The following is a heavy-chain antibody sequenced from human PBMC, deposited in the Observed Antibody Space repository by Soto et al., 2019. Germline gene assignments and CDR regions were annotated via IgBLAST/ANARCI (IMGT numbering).Heavy chain of an antibody. Sequence: EASVKVSCKASGYTFTSYYMHWVRQAPGQGLEWMGIINPSGGSTSYAQKFQGRVTMTRDTSTSTVYMELSSLRSEDTAVYYCARGPSEEWLLFFLDYWGQGTLVTVSS. V-gene: IGHV1-46*01. CDR2: INPSGGST. J-gene: IGHJ4*02. CDR3: ARGPSEEWLLFFLDY. D-gene: IGHD3-3*01. CDR1: GYTFTSYY.